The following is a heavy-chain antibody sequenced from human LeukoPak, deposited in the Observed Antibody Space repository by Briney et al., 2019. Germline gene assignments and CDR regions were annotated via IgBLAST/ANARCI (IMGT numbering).Heavy chain of an antibody. CDR2: ISYDGSNK. CDR1: GFTFSSYA. Sequence: GGSLRLSCAASGFTFSSYAMHWVRQAPGKGLEWVAVISYDGSNKYYADSVKGRFTISRDNSKNTLYLQMNSLRAEDTAVYYCATESGTYSGTCFDYWGQGTLVTVAS. J-gene: IGHJ4*02. CDR3: ATESGTYSGTCFDY. V-gene: IGHV3-30-3*01. D-gene: IGHD1-26*01.